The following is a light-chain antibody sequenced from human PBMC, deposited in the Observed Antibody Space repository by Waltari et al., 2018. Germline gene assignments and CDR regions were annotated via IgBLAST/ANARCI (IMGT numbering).Light chain of an antibody. CDR3: CSYAGSYILV. Sequence: QSALTQPRPVSGSPGQSATIPCTGTSSDVGGANYVSWYQQHPRKAPKLMIYDVNNRPSGVPDRFSGSKSGNTASLTISGLQAEDEADFYCCSYAGSYILVFGGGTKLTVL. V-gene: IGLV2-11*01. CDR2: DVN. CDR1: SSDVGGANY. J-gene: IGLJ2*01.